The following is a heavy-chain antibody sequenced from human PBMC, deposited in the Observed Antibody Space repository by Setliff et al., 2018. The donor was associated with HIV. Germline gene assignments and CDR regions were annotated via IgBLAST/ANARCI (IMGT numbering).Heavy chain of an antibody. D-gene: IGHD3-22*01. CDR3: ARETMYDSRGYLSHYFDY. J-gene: IGHJ4*02. CDR2: ISYDGSNK. V-gene: IGHV3-30-3*01. CDR1: GFTFSNYA. Sequence: LRLSCAASGFTFSNYAMHWVRRAPGKGLEWVAVISYDGSNKYYADSVKGRFTISRDNSKNTLYLQMNSLRVEDTAVYYCARETMYDSRGYLSHYFDYWGQGTPVTVSS.